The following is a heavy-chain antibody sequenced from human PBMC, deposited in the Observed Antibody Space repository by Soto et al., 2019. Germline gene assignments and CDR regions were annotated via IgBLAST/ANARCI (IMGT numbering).Heavy chain of an antibody. CDR1: GFTFSSYA. V-gene: IGHV3-30-3*01. Sequence: GGSLRLSCAASGFTFSSYAMHWVRQAPGKGLEWVAVISYDGSNKYYADSVKGRFTISRDNSKNTLYLQMNSLRAEDTAVYYCARDRYMVRGVIFHYWGQGTLVTVSS. CDR2: ISYDGSNK. J-gene: IGHJ4*02. CDR3: ARDRYMVRGVIFHY. D-gene: IGHD3-10*01.